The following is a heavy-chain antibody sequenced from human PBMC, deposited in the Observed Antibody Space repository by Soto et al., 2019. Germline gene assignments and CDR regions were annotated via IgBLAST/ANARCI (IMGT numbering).Heavy chain of an antibody. J-gene: IGHJ4*02. CDR3: ARREYSTSSLGAFDH. D-gene: IGHD6-6*01. CDR2: IHYSGST. Sequence: AETLTLTCVVSGGSISSHYWSWIRQPPGSGLEWIGFIHYSGSTQYSPSLKSRVTMSVDRSKNKFSLNLSSVTAADTAFYFCARREYSTSSLGAFDHWGPGTLVTVSS. CDR1: GGSISSHY. V-gene: IGHV4-59*11.